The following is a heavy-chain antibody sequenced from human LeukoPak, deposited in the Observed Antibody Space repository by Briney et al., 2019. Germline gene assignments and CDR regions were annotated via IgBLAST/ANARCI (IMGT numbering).Heavy chain of an antibody. V-gene: IGHV4-34*01. D-gene: IGHD3-22*01. Sequence: SETLSLTCAVYGGSFSGYYWSWIRQPPGKGLEWIGEINHSGSTNYNPSLKSRVTISVDTSKNQFSLKLSSVTAADTAVYYCARLGSSGWAFDIWGQGTMVTVSS. CDR3: ARLGSSGWAFDI. CDR1: GGSFSGYY. CDR2: INHSGST. J-gene: IGHJ3*02.